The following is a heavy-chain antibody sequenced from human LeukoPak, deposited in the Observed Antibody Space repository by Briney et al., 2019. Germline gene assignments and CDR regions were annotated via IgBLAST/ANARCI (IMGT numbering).Heavy chain of an antibody. CDR2: IISIFGTA. J-gene: IGHJ5*02. CDR3: ATRSYDSSGYSHSWFDP. D-gene: IGHD3-22*01. V-gene: IGHV1-69*05. CDR1: GGTFSSYA. Sequence: SVKVSCKASGGTFSSYAISWVRQAPGQGLEWMGGIISIFGTANYAQKFQGRVTITTDESTSTAYMELSSLRSEDTAVYYCATRSYDSSGYSHSWFDPWGQGTLVTVSS.